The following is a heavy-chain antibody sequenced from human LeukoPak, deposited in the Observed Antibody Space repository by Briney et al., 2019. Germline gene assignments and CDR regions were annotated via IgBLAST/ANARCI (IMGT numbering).Heavy chain of an antibody. CDR2: ISTDGSST. D-gene: IGHD3-16*01. CDR1: GFTFSSYW. CDR3: TRRLDD. J-gene: IGHJ4*02. V-gene: IGHV3-74*01. Sequence: GGSLRLSCAASGFTFSSYWMHWVRQAPGKGLVWVSLISTDGSSTRYADSVKGRFTISRDNAQNSLYLQMNGLRVEDTAVYYCTRRLDDWGQGTLVTVSS.